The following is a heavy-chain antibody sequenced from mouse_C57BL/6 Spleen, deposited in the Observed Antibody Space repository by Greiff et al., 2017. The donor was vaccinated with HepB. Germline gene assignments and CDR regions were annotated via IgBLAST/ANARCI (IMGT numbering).Heavy chain of an antibody. Sequence: DVKLVESEGGLVQPGSSMKLSCTASGFTFSDYYMAWVRQVPEKGLEWVANINYDGSSTYYLDSLKSRFIISRDNAKNILYLQMSSLKSEDTATYYCARGPGGFAYWGQGTLVTVSA. CDR3: ARGPGGFAY. CDR1: GFTFSDYY. J-gene: IGHJ3*01. D-gene: IGHD4-1*01. CDR2: INYDGSST. V-gene: IGHV5-16*01.